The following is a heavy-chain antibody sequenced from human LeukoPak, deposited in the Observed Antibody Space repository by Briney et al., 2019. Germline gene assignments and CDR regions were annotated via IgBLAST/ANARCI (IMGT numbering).Heavy chain of an antibody. CDR1: GFTFSSYA. D-gene: IGHD2-21*01. Sequence: GRSLRLSCAASGFTFSSYAMHWVRQAPGKGLEWVAVISYDGSNKYYADSVKGRFTISRDNSENTLYLQMNSLRAEDTAVYYCARDSFPKAFDIWGQGTMVTVSS. CDR3: ARDSFPKAFDI. V-gene: IGHV3-30-3*01. CDR2: ISYDGSNK. J-gene: IGHJ3*02.